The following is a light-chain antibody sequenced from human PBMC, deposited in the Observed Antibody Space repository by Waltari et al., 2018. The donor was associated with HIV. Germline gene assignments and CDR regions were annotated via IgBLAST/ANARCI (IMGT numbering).Light chain of an antibody. V-gene: IGLV2-14*03. Sequence: QSALTQPASVSGSPGQSITISCTGTSNYVGGSNYVSWHQQHPGYTPKLRIQDVSDRPSGISNRFSGSKSGNTASLTISGLQTEDEADYYCSSYTSRVTYVFGTGTRVTVL. J-gene: IGLJ1*01. CDR2: DVS. CDR1: SNYVGGSNY. CDR3: SSYTSRVTYV.